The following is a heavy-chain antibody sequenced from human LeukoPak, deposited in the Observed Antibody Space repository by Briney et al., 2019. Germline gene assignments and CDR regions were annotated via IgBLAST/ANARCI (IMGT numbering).Heavy chain of an antibody. CDR2: INPNSGGT. CDR3: ATLVIAVAGGFGDY. J-gene: IGHJ4*02. V-gene: IGHV1-2*02. CDR1: GYTLTELS. D-gene: IGHD6-19*01. Sequence: GASVKVSCKVSGYTLTELSMHWVRQAPGQGLEWMGWINPNSGGTNYAQKFQGRVTMTRDTSISTGYMELSRLRSDDTAVYYCATLVIAVAGGFGDYWGQGTLVTVSS.